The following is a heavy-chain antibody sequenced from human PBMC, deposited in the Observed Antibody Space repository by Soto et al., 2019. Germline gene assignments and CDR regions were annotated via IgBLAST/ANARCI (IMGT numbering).Heavy chain of an antibody. D-gene: IGHD5-18*01. V-gene: IGHV4-31*03. CDR1: GGSISSGGYY. CDR3: ARASASAMGQDY. CDR2: IYSSGST. Sequence: PSETLALTCTVSGGSISSGGYYWSWILPHPGKGLEWIGYIYSSGSTYYTPSLKSRVTISVDTSKNQFSLKLSSVTAADTAVYYCARASASAMGQDYWGQGTLVTVS. J-gene: IGHJ4*02.